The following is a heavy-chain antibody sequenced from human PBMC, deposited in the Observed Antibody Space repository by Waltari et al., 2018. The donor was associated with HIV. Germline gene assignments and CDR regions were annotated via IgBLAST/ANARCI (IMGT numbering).Heavy chain of an antibody. V-gene: IGHV3-21*01. CDR1: GFSFGSHS. D-gene: IGHD5-12*01. CDR2: ISSGSSFI. J-gene: IGHJ4*02. Sequence: EVQLMESGGRLVKPGGSLRLSCAASGFSFGSHSMSWVRQAPGKGLGWVASISSGSSFITYSGSVKGRLTISRGNAENSLYLQMNSLGAEDTAVYYCARDMATFTGAYYFDTWGQGTLVTVSS. CDR3: ARDMATFTGAYYFDT.